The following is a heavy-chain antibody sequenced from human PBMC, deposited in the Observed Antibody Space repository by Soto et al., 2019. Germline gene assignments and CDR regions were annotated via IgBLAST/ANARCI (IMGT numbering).Heavy chain of an antibody. Sequence: SVKVSCKASGGTFSSYAISWVLQAPGQGLEWMGGIIPIFGTANYAQKFQGRVTITADESTSTAYMELSSLRSEDTAVYYCARDVGFGEFHFDYWGQGTLVTVSS. CDR2: IIPIFGTA. CDR1: GGTFSSYA. J-gene: IGHJ4*02. CDR3: ARDVGFGEFHFDY. V-gene: IGHV1-69*13. D-gene: IGHD3-10*01.